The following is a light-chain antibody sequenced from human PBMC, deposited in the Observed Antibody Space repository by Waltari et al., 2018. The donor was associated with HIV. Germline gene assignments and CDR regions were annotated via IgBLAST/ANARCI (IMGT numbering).Light chain of an antibody. Sequence: QSALTQPASVSGSPGQSITISCSGTRSDLSTYDFVSWYQKHPAKAPKLLIYDVTARPSGVSRRFSGSKSGSTASLTISSIQADDEADYYCSSYTTSNTVVFGPGTKLSVL. V-gene: IGLV2-14*03. CDR3: SSYTTSNTVV. CDR1: RSDLSTYDF. CDR2: DVT. J-gene: IGLJ2*01.